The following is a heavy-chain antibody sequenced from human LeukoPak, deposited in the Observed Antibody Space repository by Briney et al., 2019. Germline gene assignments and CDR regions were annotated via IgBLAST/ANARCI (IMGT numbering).Heavy chain of an antibody. J-gene: IGHJ3*02. V-gene: IGHV3-21*04. CDR1: GFTFSSYS. Sequence: GGSLRLSCAASGFTFSSYSMNWVRQAPGKGLEWVSSISSSSSYIYYADSVKGRFTISRDNSKNTLYLQMNSLRAEDTAVYYCARDGAYVNDAFDIWGQGTMVTVSS. D-gene: IGHD3-16*01. CDR2: ISSSSSYI. CDR3: ARDGAYVNDAFDI.